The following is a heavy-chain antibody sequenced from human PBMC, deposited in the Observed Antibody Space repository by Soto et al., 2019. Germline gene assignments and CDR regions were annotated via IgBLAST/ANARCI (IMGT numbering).Heavy chain of an antibody. J-gene: IGHJ4*02. V-gene: IGHV2-5*02. Sequence: QITVKESGLTLVKPTQTLTLTCTFSGFSLSTNGMGVGWIRQSPGKALEWLALLYWDDDKRSSPSLRSRLTITQDTSKTQMDLTTPNMDPGDTATYLCARLTLGVYDLDRLWEKFDYWGQGTLVTVSS. CDR3: ARLTLGVYDLDRLWEKFDY. CDR2: LYWDDDK. D-gene: IGHD5-12*01. CDR1: GFSLSTNGMG.